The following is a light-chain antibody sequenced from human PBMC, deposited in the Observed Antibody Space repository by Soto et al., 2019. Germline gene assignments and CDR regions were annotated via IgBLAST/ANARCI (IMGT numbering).Light chain of an antibody. J-gene: IGKJ1*01. Sequence: IQMTQSPSTLSASVGGRVTITCRASQSISSYLNWYQQKPGKAPKLLIYAASSLQSGVPSRFSGSGSGTDFTLTISSLQPEDFATYYCQQSYSTPPWTFGQGTKVDI. V-gene: IGKV1-39*01. CDR1: QSISSY. CDR2: AAS. CDR3: QQSYSTPPWT.